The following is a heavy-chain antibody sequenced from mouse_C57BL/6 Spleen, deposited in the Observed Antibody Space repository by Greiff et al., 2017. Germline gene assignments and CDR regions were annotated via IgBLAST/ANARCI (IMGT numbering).Heavy chain of an antibody. D-gene: IGHD1-1*01. J-gene: IGHJ2*01. CDR1: GYTFTSYW. CDR3: ARQAWGSPYLDY. Sequence: QVQLQQPGAELVMPGASVKLSCTASGYTFTSYWMHWVKQRPGQGLEWIGEIDPSDSYTNYNQKFKGKSTLTVDKSSSTAYMQLSSLTSEDSAVXYCARQAWGSPYLDYWGQGTTLTVSS. V-gene: IGHV1-69*01. CDR2: IDPSDSYT.